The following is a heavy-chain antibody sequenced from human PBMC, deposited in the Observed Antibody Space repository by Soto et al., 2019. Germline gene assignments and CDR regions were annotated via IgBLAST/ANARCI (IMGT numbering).Heavy chain of an antibody. CDR1: GFTFTSYA. CDR3: ARDRATFDY. Sequence: GSLRLSCAASGFTFTSYAMSWVRLTPGKGLEWVSAISGSGSNTFYADSVRGRFTISRDNSKNTVFLQMNNLRAEDTAVYFCARDRATFDYWGQGTRVTVSS. J-gene: IGHJ4*02. D-gene: IGHD1-26*01. V-gene: IGHV3-23*01. CDR2: ISGSGSNT.